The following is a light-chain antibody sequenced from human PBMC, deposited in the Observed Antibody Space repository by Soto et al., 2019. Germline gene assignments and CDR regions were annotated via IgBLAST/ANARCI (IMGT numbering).Light chain of an antibody. CDR3: CSYTGTSSWV. J-gene: IGLJ3*02. Sequence: QSVLTQPASVSGSPGQSITFSCTGTSSDVGTYNLVSWYQQRPGKAPTLMIFESTKRPSGVSNRFSGSKSGNTASLTISGLQAEDESDYYCCSYTGTSSWVFGGGTKLTVL. V-gene: IGLV2-23*01. CDR1: SSDVGTYNL. CDR2: EST.